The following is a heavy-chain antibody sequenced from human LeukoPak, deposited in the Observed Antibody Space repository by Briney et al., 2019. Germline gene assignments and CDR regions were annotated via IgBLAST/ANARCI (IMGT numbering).Heavy chain of an antibody. V-gene: IGHV4-34*01. Sequence: KPSETLSLTCAVYGGSFSGYYWSWIRQRPGKGLEWIGEINHSGSTNYNPSLKSRVTISVDTSKNQFSLKLSSVTAADTAVYYCASEPPNCSGGSCYSDAFDIWGQGTMVTVSS. CDR3: ASEPPNCSGGSCYSDAFDI. CDR2: INHSGST. D-gene: IGHD2-15*01. J-gene: IGHJ3*02. CDR1: GGSFSGYY.